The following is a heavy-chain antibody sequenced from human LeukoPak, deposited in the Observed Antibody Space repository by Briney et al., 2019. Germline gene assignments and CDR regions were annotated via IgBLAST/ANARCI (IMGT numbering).Heavy chain of an antibody. CDR1: GFTFSSFV. Sequence: QPGGSLRHSCAASGFTFSSFVIHWVRQAPGKALEWVAVISYDGSNKYYADSVKGRFSISRDNSKNTLYLQMNSLRPEDTAVYYCARDYGDYGGTFDIWGRGTMVTVPS. J-gene: IGHJ3*02. V-gene: IGHV3-30-3*01. CDR2: ISYDGSNK. D-gene: IGHD4-17*01. CDR3: ARDYGDYGGTFDI.